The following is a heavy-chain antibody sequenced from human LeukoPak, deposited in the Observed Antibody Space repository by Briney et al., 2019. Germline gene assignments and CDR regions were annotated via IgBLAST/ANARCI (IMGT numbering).Heavy chain of an antibody. CDR1: GFTFSSYS. Sequence: PGGSLRLSCTGSGFTFSSYSMNWVRQAPGKGLEWVSSISSSSSYRYYEESVKGRFSISRDNARNSLYLQMNSLRAEDTAVYYCAREKGRGVISPYYDYWGQGTRVTVSS. V-gene: IGHV3-21*01. D-gene: IGHD3-10*01. CDR2: ISSSSSYR. CDR3: AREKGRGVISPYYDY. J-gene: IGHJ4*02.